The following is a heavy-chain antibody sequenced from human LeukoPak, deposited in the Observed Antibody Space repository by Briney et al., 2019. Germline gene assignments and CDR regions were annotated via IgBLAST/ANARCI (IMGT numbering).Heavy chain of an antibody. CDR3: ASDLGHYDAFDI. Sequence: ASVKVSCKASGGTFSSYAISWVRQAPGQGLEWMGWINPNSGGTNYAQKFQGRVTMTRDTSISTAYMELSRLRSDDTAVYYCASDLGHYDAFDIWGQGTMVTVSS. D-gene: IGHD3-16*01. CDR1: GGTFSSYA. V-gene: IGHV1-2*02. J-gene: IGHJ3*02. CDR2: INPNSGGT.